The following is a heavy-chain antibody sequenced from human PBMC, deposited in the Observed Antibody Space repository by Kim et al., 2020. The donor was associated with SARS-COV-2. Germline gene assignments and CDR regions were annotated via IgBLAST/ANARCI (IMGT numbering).Heavy chain of an antibody. D-gene: IGHD6-19*01. V-gene: IGHV3-49*03. J-gene: IGHJ3*02. CDR2: IRSKAYGGTT. CDR3: TRGDSSSWTPDAFDI. Sequence: GGSLRLSCTASGFTFGDYAMSWFRQAPGKGLEWVGFIRSKAYGGTTEYAASVKGRFTISRDDSKSIAYLQMNSLKTEDTAVYYCTRGDSSSWTPDAFDIWGQGTMVTVSS. CDR1: GFTFGDYA.